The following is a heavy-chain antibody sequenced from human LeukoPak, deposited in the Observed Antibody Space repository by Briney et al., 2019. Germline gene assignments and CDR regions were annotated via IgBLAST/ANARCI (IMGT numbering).Heavy chain of an antibody. CDR3: AKSPSLTTATGGGGNWFDP. J-gene: IGHJ5*02. Sequence: GGSLRLSCAASGFTFSSYAMSWVRQAPGKGLEWVSAISGSGGSTYYADSVKGRFTISRDNSKNTLYLQMNSLRAEDTAVYYFAKSPSLTTATGGGGNWFDPWGQGTLVTVSS. CDR1: GFTFSSYA. CDR2: ISGSGGST. V-gene: IGHV3-23*01. D-gene: IGHD4-17*01.